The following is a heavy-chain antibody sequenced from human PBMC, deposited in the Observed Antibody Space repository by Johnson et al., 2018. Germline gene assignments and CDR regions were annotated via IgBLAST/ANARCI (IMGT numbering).Heavy chain of an antibody. CDR3: AKDQQGRLRNSAAFDL. CDR2: ISGSGGTT. D-gene: IGHD4-17*01. J-gene: IGHJ3*01. CDR1: RLTFSTFW. Sequence: EVQLVESGGGLVQPGGSLRLSCTASRLTFSTFWMSWVRQAPGKGLEWVSSISGSGGTTYYADSVKGRFTISRDNSKNTLSLQMNSLGAEDTALYYCAKDQQGRLRNSAAFDLWGQGTMVTVSS. V-gene: IGHV3-23*04.